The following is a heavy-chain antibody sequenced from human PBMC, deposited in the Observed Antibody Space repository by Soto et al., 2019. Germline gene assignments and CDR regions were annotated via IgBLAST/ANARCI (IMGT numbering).Heavy chain of an antibody. CDR2: ISYDGSNK. CDR1: GFTFSSYA. J-gene: IGHJ4*02. V-gene: IGHV3-30*18. Sequence: QVQLVESGGGVVQPGRSLRLSCEASGFTFSSYAMHWVRQAPGKGLEWVAVISYDGSNKYYADSVKGRFTISRDNSKNTLYLQMNSLRAEDTAVYYCAKVGGWELDYWGQGSLVTVSA. D-gene: IGHD1-26*01. CDR3: AKVGGWELDY.